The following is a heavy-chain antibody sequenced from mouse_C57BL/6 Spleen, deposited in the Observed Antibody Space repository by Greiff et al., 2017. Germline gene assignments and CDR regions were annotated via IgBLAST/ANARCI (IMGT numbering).Heavy chain of an antibody. CDR1: GFTFSSYA. V-gene: IGHV5-4*03. CDR2: ISDGGSYT. Sequence: EVMLVESGGGLVKPGGSLKLSCAASGFTFSSYAMSWVRQTPEKRLEWVATISDGGSYTYYPVNVKGRFTISRDNAKNNLYLQMSHLKSEDTAMYYCARGLTTVVARYWYFDVWGTGTTVTVSS. CDR3: ARGLTTVVARYWYFDV. D-gene: IGHD1-1*01. J-gene: IGHJ1*03.